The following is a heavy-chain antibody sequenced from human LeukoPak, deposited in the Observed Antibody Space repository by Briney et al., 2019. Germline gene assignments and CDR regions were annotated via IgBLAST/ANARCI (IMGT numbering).Heavy chain of an antibody. CDR1: GYTFTSYG. J-gene: IGHJ3*02. D-gene: IGHD2-15*01. CDR2: ISAYNGNT. CDR3: ATPERSRGLLQTWVAFDI. Sequence: GASVKVSCKASGYTFTSYGISWVRQAPGQGLEWMGWISAYNGNTNYAQKLQGRVTMTTDTSTSTAYMELSSLRSEDTAVYYCATPERSRGLLQTWVAFDIWGQGTMVTVSS. V-gene: IGHV1-18*01.